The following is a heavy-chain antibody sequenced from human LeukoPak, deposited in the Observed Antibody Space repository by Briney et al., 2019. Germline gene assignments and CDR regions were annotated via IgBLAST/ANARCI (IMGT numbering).Heavy chain of an antibody. J-gene: IGHJ6*01. Sequence: PSETLSLTCAVYGGSFSGYYWSWLRQPPGKGLEWVGEINHSGSTNYNPSLKSRVTISVDPSKNQFSLKLSSVTAADPAVYYCARSLKSRGYGMDVWGQGTKVTVSS. CDR2: INHSGST. CDR3: ARSLKSRGYGMDV. D-gene: IGHD3-10*01. V-gene: IGHV4-34*01. CDR1: GGSFSGYY.